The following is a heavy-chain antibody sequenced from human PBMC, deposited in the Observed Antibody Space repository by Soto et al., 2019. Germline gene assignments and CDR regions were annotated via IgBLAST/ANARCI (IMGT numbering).Heavy chain of an antibody. J-gene: IGHJ4*02. CDR3: ARVLAGYSSSWYSRPFDY. CDR1: GGTFSSYA. Sequence: SVKVSCKASGGTFSSYAISWVRQAPGQGLEWMGGIIPIFGTANYAQKFQGRVTITADESTSTAYMELSSLRSEDTAVYYCARVLAGYSSSWYSRPFDYWGQGTLVIVSS. D-gene: IGHD6-13*01. CDR2: IIPIFGTA. V-gene: IGHV1-69*13.